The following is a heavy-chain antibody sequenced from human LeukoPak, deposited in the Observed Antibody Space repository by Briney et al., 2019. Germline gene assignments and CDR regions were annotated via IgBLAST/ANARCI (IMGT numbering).Heavy chain of an antibody. V-gene: IGHV1-46*01. Sequence: ASVKVSCKASGYTFTSYYMHWLRQPPEQGLDWMGIINPSGGRTSYAQKFQGRVTMTRDTSTSTVYMELSSLRSEDTAVYYCARGYSGYDYPFEYWGQGTLVTVSS. J-gene: IGHJ4*02. D-gene: IGHD5-12*01. CDR1: GYTFTSYY. CDR2: INPSGGRT. CDR3: ARGYSGYDYPFEY.